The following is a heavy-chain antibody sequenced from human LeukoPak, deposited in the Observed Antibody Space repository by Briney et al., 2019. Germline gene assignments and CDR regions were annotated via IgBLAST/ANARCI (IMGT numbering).Heavy chain of an antibody. D-gene: IGHD3-10*01. J-gene: IGHJ4*02. V-gene: IGHV1-46*01. CDR3: ATGNLASGGY. CDR1: GYTFTSYY. CDR2: INPSGGST. Sequence: ASVKVSCKASGYTFTSYYMHWVRQAPGQGLEWMGIINPSGGSTSYAQKFQGRVTITADKSTSTAYMELSSLRSEDTAVYYCATGNLASGGYWGQGTLVTVSS.